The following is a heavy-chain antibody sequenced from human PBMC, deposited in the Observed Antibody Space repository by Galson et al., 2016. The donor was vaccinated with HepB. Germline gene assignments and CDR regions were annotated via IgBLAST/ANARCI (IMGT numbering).Heavy chain of an antibody. J-gene: IGHJ4*02. CDR2: LFYTETT. D-gene: IGHD5-24*01. CDR3: ARREDGYSSAYHFDY. V-gene: IGHV4-39*01. CDR1: GGSIGRNTYY. Sequence: TLSLTCRLSGGSIGRNTYYWGWIRQPPGKGLEWIGSLFYTETTFYNPSLKSRVSISVDTSKSQFSLNLNSVTAADTAFYYCARREDGYSSAYHFDYWGRGTLVTVSS.